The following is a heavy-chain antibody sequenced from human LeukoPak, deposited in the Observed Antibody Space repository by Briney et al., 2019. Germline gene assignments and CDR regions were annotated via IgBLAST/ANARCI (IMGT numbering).Heavy chain of an antibody. CDR3: ATYRQVLLPFES. CDR2: IFPSGGEI. V-gene: IGHV3-23*01. D-gene: IGHD2-8*02. CDR1: GFTFSTFA. Sequence: GGSLRLPCAASGFTFSTFAMIWVRQPPGKGLEWVSSIFPSGGEIHYADSVRGRFTISRDNSKSTLSLQMNSLRAEDTAIYYCATYRQVLLPFESWGQGTLVTVSS. J-gene: IGHJ4*02.